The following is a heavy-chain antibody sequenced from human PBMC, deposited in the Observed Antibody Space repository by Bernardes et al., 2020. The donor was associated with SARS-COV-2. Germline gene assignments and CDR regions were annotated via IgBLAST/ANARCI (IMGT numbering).Heavy chain of an antibody. CDR2: IYPGDSDT. CDR3: ARLYFARGGMDV. Sequence: GAFLKSSGKGSGYSFTRYWIGWVRQIPGKGLEWMGIIYPGDSDTRYSPSFQGQVTISADKSISTAYVQWSSLKASDTAMYYCARLYFARGGMDVWGQGTTVTVSS. J-gene: IGHJ6*02. D-gene: IGHD3-10*01. V-gene: IGHV5-51*01. CDR1: GYSFTRYW.